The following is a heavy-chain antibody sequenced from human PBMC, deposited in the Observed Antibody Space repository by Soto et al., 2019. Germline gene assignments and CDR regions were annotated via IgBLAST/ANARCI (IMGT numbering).Heavy chain of an antibody. CDR1: GYTFTGYY. D-gene: IGHD6-19*01. V-gene: IGHV1-2*04. Sequence: ASVKVSCKASGYTFTGYYMHWVRQAPGQGLEWMGWINPNSGGTNYAQKFQGWVTMTRDTSISTAYMELSRLRSDDTAVYYCARGAQWLVPYYYGMDVWGQGTTVTVSS. J-gene: IGHJ6*02. CDR3: ARGAQWLVPYYYGMDV. CDR2: INPNSGGT.